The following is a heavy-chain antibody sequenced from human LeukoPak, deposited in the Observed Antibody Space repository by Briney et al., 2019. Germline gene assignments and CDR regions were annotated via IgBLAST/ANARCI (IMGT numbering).Heavy chain of an antibody. V-gene: IGHV3-33*08. D-gene: IGHD3-22*01. Sequence: PGGSLRLSCAASGFTFSSYAMSWVRQAPGKGLEWVAVIWYDGRDKYYGDSVKGRFTISRDNSKNTVFLQMNSLRAEDTAVYYCARDSYDSSGPDNWGQGTLVTVSS. CDR2: IWYDGRDK. CDR1: GFTFSSYA. J-gene: IGHJ4*02. CDR3: ARDSYDSSGPDN.